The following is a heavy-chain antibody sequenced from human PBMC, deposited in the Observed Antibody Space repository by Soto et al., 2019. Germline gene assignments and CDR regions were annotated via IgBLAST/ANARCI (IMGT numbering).Heavy chain of an antibody. Sequence: EVQLVESGGGLVKPGGPLGLPCAASGFTSSSFSWNWARQVPGKGLEWVQSIIRSSSYIYYADSVKGRFTISRDNAKNSLYLQMNSLRAEDTAVYYCARDYWFDPWGQGTLVTVSS. CDR1: GFTSSSFS. CDR2: IIRSSSYI. J-gene: IGHJ5*02. CDR3: ARDYWFDP. V-gene: IGHV3-21*01.